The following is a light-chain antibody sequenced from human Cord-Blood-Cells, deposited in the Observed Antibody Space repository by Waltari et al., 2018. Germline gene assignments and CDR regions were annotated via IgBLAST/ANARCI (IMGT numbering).Light chain of an antibody. V-gene: IGLV3-27*01. CDR2: KDS. Sequence: SYELTQPSSVSVSPGQTDRITCSGDVLAKKYARWFQQTPGQAPVLVIYKDSERPSGIPERFSGSSSGTTVTLTIGGAQVEDGADYYCYSAADNNRVFGGGTKLTVL. J-gene: IGLJ3*02. CDR1: VLAKKY. CDR3: YSAADNNRV.